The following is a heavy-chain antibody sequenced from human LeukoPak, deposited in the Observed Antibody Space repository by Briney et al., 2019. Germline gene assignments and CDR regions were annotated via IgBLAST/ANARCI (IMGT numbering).Heavy chain of an antibody. CDR3: AKDPLGVPSHFDY. J-gene: IGHJ4*02. CDR2: IRYDGSNK. V-gene: IGHV3-30*02. CDR1: GFTFSSYG. D-gene: IGHD3-10*01. Sequence: GGSLRLSCAASGFTFSSYGMHWVRQAPGKGLERVAFIRYDGSNKYYADSVKGRFTISRDNSKNTLYLQMNSLRAEDTAVYYCAKDPLGVPSHFDYWGQGTLVTVSS.